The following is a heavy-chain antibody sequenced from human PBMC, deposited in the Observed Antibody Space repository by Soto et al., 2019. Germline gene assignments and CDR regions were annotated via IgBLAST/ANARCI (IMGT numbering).Heavy chain of an antibody. V-gene: IGHV3-23*01. D-gene: IGHD6-19*01. CDR3: AKRAGTSGGYFDL. CDR1: GCTFSSRA. CDR2: ISGGGSTT. Sequence: PGGSLRLSCAASGCTFSSRAMSWIRQAPGKGLEWVSVISGGGSTTYYADSVKGRFTTSRDNSKNTLYLQMGSLRAEDTAVYYCAKRAGTSGGYFDLWGHGTLVTVSS. J-gene: IGHJ4*01.